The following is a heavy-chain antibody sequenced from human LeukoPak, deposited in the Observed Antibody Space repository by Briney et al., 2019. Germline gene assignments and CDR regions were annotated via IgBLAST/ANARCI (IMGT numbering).Heavy chain of an antibody. J-gene: IGHJ4*02. V-gene: IGHV5-51*01. D-gene: IGHD3-3*01. Sequence: GESLKISCKGSGYSFTNYWIGWVRQMPGKGLEWMAIIYPGDSDTRYSPSFQGQVSISVDKSISTAYLQWSSLKASDTAMYYCARRYSRGYSYFDYWGQGTLVTVSS. CDR2: IYPGDSDT. CDR1: GYSFTNYW. CDR3: ARRYSRGYSYFDY.